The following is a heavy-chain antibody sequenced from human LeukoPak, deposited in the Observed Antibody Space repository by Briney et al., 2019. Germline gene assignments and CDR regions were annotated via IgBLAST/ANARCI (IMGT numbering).Heavy chain of an antibody. CDR1: GGSISSSSYY. Sequence: SETLSLTCTVSGGSISSSSYYWGWIRQPPGKGLEWIGTIYYSGSTFSNPSFRSRVTISVDTSQNQFSLKLSSVTAADTAVYYCARDPGTGFSYVIDYWGQGSLVTVSS. V-gene: IGHV4-39*02. CDR3: ARDPGTGFSYVIDY. D-gene: IGHD2-2*01. J-gene: IGHJ4*02. CDR2: IYYSGST.